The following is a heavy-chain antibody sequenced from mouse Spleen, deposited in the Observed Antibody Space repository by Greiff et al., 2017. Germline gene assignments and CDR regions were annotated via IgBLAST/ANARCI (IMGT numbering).Heavy chain of an antibody. V-gene: IGHV5-9-3*01. D-gene: IGHD2-3*01. CDR1: GFTFSSYA. CDR3: ARQGDDGYYDFAY. Sequence: DVKLVESGGGLVKPGGSLKLSCAASGFTFSSYAMSWVRQTPEKRLEWVATISSGGSYTYYPDSVKGRFTISRDNAKNTLYLQMSSLRSEDTAMYYCARQGDDGYYDFAYWGQGTLVTVSA. J-gene: IGHJ3*01. CDR2: ISSGGSYT.